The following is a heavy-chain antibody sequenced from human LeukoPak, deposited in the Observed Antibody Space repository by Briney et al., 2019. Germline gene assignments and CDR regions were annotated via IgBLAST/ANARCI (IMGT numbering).Heavy chain of an antibody. CDR3: ARDLSVLRYFDWSSQLYGMDV. CDR1: GYTFTSYY. J-gene: IGHJ6*02. D-gene: IGHD3-9*01. Sequence: ASVKVSCKASGYTFTSYYMHWVRQAPGQGLEWMGIINPGGGSTSYAQKFQGRVTMTRDASTSTVYMELSSLRSEDTAVYYCARDLSVLRYFDWSSQLYGMDVWGQGTTVTVSS. V-gene: IGHV1-46*01. CDR2: INPGGGST.